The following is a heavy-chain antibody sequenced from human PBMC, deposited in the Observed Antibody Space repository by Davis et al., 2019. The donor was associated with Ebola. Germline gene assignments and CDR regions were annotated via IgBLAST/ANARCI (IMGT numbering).Heavy chain of an antibody. CDR3: ARIHYYYYYGMDV. J-gene: IGHJ6*02. V-gene: IGHV4-34*01. CDR1: GGSFSGYY. CDR2: INHSGRT. Sequence: SETLSLTCAVYGGSFSGYYWSWIRQPPGKGLEWIGEINHSGRTNYNPSPKSRVTISVDTSKNQFSLKLRSVTAADTAGYYCARIHYYYYYGMDVWDQGTTVTVSS.